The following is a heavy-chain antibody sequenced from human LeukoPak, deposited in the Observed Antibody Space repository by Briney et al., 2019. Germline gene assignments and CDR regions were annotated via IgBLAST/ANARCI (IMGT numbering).Heavy chain of an antibody. CDR1: GGSISSGSYY. D-gene: IGHD3-10*01. V-gene: IGHV4-61*02. CDR2: IYTSGST. Sequence: SETLSLTCTVSGGSISSGSYYWSWVRQPAGKGLEWIGRIYTSGSTNYNPSLKSRVTISVDTSKNQFSLKLSCVTAADTPVHYCARDRGEFDYWGQGTLVTVSS. J-gene: IGHJ4*02. CDR3: ARDRGEFDY.